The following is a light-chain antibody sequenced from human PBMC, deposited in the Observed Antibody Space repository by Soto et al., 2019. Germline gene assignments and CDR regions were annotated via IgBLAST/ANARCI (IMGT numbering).Light chain of an antibody. CDR3: QSYDSSLSGSV. Sequence: QSVLTQPPSVSGAPGQRVTISFTGSSSNIGAGYDVHWYQQLPGTAPKLLIYGNSNRPSGVPDRFSGSKSGTSASLAITGLHAEDEADYYCQSYDSSLSGSVFGGGTKLTVL. J-gene: IGLJ3*02. CDR2: GNS. CDR1: SSNIGAGYD. V-gene: IGLV1-40*01.